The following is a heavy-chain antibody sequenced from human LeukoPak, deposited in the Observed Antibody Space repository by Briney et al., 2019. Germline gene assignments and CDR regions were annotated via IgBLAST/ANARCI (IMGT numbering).Heavy chain of an antibody. V-gene: IGHV3-30*18. CDR3: AKDVVPAFKTAYFDY. J-gene: IGHJ4*02. CDR1: GFTFSSYG. Sequence: PGRSLRLSCAASGFTFSSYGMHWVRQAPGKGLEWVAVISYDGSNKYYADSVKGRFTISRDNSKNTLYLQMNSLRAEDTAVYYCAKDVVPAFKTAYFDYWGQGTLVTVSS. CDR2: ISYDGSNK. D-gene: IGHD2-2*01.